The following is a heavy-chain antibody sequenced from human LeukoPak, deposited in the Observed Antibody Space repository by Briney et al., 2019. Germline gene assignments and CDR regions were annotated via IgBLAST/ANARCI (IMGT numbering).Heavy chain of an antibody. J-gene: IGHJ4*02. D-gene: IGHD3-9*01. CDR3: EKTAYDILTGYPFDY. Sequence: GESLNISCKGSGYSFTSYWIGWVRQMPGKILKWMGIIYPGDSDTRYSPSFQGQVTISADKSISTAYLQWSSLKASDTAIYFREKTAYDILTGYPFDYWGQGTLVTVSS. CDR1: GYSFTSYW. CDR2: IYPGDSDT. V-gene: IGHV5-51*01.